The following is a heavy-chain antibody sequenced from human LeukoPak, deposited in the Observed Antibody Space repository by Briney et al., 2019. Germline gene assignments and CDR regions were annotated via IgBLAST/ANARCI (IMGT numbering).Heavy chain of an antibody. CDR1: GFTFSRYA. CDR2: ISFDGSNK. V-gene: IGHV3-30*04. CDR3: VRDYNWGFDY. Sequence: GGSLRLSCAASGFTFSRYAMHWVRQAPAKGLEWVAVISFDGSNKYYADSVKGRFTISRDNSKNNVYLQMYSLRVEDTSIYYCVRDYNWGFDYWGQGTVVTVSS. D-gene: IGHD1-1*01. J-gene: IGHJ4*02.